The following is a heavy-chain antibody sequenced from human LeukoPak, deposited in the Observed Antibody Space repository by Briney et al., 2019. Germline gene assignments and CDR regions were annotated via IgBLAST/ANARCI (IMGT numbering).Heavy chain of an antibody. CDR3: ARTPGITVGHFDY. CDR2: IYPGDSDP. V-gene: IGHV5-51*01. CDR1: GYTFTNYW. J-gene: IGHJ4*02. D-gene: IGHD6-19*01. Sequence: GESLQVSCQGSGYTFTNYWIGWVRQMPGKGLEWMGLIYPGDSDPRYSPSFQGQVTIPADKSINTAYLQWSSLKASDTAMYYCARTPGITVGHFDYWGQGTLVTVSS.